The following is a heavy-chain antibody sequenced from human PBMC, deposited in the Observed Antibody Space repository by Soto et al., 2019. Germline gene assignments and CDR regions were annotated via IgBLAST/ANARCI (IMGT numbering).Heavy chain of an antibody. J-gene: IGHJ6*02. Sequence: GALRLSCAASVFTFSDYYMSWIRQAPGKGLEWVSYISSIGSTIYYADSVKGRFTISRDNAKNSLYLQMNSLRAEDTAVYYCASKVAGHYYYYYGMDVWGQGTTVTVSS. CDR2: ISSIGSTI. D-gene: IGHD6-19*01. V-gene: IGHV3-11*01. CDR1: VFTFSDYY. CDR3: ASKVAGHYYYYYGMDV.